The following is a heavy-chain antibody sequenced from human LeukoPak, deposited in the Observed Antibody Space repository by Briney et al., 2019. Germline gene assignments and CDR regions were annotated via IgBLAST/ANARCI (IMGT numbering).Heavy chain of an antibody. D-gene: IGHD2/OR15-2a*01. CDR3: ARFNSGPVSPFDI. CDR2: IRHDGSIK. V-gene: IGHV3-30*02. J-gene: IGHJ3*02. CDR1: GFIFSTYG. Sequence: PGGSLRLSCAASGFIFSTYGMYWVRQAPGKGLEWVAFIRHDGSIKNYADSVKGRSTISRDNSKNTLYLQMNSLRAEDTAVYYCARFNSGPVSPFDIWGQGTMVTVSS.